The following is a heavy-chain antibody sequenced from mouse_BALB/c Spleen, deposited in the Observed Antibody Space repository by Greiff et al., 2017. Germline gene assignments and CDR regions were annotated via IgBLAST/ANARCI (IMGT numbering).Heavy chain of an antibody. Sequence: VQLQQPGAELVKPGAPVKLSCKASGYTFTSYWMNWVKQRPGRGLEWIGRIDPSDSETHYNQKFKDKATLTVDKSSSTAYIQLSSLTSEDSAVYYCARSPLGYFDVWGAGTTVTVSS. D-gene: IGHD4-1*01. CDR1: GYTFTSYW. V-gene: IGHV1-69*02. J-gene: IGHJ1*01. CDR2: IDPSDSET. CDR3: ARSPLGYFDV.